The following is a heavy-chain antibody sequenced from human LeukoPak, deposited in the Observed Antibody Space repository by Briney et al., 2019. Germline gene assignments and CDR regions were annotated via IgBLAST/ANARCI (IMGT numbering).Heavy chain of an antibody. Sequence: GGSLRLSCAASGFTFSSYAMHWVRQAPGKGLEWVAVISYDGSNKYYADSVKGRFTISRDNSKNTLYLQMNSLRAEDTAVYYCASVRGRFTIFGVAYTQTDYWGQRTLVTVSS. V-gene: IGHV3-30-3*01. CDR3: ASVRGRFTIFGVAYTQTDY. D-gene: IGHD3-3*01. J-gene: IGHJ4*02. CDR1: GFTFSSYA. CDR2: ISYDGSNK.